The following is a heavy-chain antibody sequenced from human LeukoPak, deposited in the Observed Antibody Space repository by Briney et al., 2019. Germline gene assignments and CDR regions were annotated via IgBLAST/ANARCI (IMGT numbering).Heavy chain of an antibody. CDR3: ARNFLDSSGYYPRVYFDY. D-gene: IGHD3-22*01. J-gene: IGHJ4*02. V-gene: IGHV1-69*05. CDR1: GGTFSSYA. CDR2: IIPIFGTA. Sequence: SVKVSCKASGGTFSSYAISWVRQAPGQGLEWMGGIIPIFGTANYARKFQGRVTITTDESTSTAYMELSSLRSEDTAVYYCARNFLDSSGYYPRVYFDYWGQGTLVTVSS.